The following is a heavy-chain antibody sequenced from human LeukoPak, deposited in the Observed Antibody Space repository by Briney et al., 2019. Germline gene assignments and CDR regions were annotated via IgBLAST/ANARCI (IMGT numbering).Heavy chain of an antibody. CDR3: AKDIEVGATYGFDH. CDR1: GFTFDDYT. CDR2: ISWDGGST. J-gene: IGHJ4*02. Sequence: GGSLRLSCAASGFTFDDYTMHWVRQVPAKGLEWVSLISWDGGSTYYADSVKGRFIISRDNSKNSLYLQLNSLRTEDTAFYYCAKDIEVGATYGFDHWGQGTLVTVSS. V-gene: IGHV3-43*01. D-gene: IGHD1-26*01.